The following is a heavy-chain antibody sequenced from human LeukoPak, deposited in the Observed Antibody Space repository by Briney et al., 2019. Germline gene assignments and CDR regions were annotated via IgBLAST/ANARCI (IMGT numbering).Heavy chain of an antibody. V-gene: IGHV4-34*01. J-gene: IGHJ4*02. D-gene: IGHD1-1*01. CDR2: INHSGTA. CDR3: ARAPNWKHFDY. Sequence: SETLSLTCAVYGGSFSGYYWSWIRQPPGKGLEWIGEINHSGTANYNPSLKSRVTISVDKSKNQFSLKLSSVTAADTAVYYCARAPNWKHFDYWGQGTLVTVSS. CDR1: GGSFSGYY.